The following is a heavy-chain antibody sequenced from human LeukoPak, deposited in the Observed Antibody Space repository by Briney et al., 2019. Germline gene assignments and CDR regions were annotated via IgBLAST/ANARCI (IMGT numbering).Heavy chain of an antibody. CDR2: MSTSGST. D-gene: IGHD3/OR15-3a*01. CDR1: GGSISSFY. V-gene: IGHV4-4*07. J-gene: IGHJ5*02. CDR3: ARQVTGRVFDP. Sequence: SETLSLTCTVSGGSISSFYWSWIRQPAGKELEWIGRMSTSGSTNYNPSLKSRVTMSADTSKNQFSLESSSVTAADTAVYYCARQVTGRVFDPWGQGTLVTVSS.